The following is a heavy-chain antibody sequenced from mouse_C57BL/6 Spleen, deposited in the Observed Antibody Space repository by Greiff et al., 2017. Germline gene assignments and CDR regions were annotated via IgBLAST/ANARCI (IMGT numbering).Heavy chain of an antibody. V-gene: IGHV1-69*01. J-gene: IGHJ2*01. CDR2: IDPSDSYT. CDR1: GYTFTSYW. CDR3: ATYDYDHFDY. D-gene: IGHD2-4*01. Sequence: QVQLQQPGAELVMPGASVKLSCKASGYTFTSYWMHWVKQRPGQGLEWIGEIDPSDSYTNYNQKFKGKSTFTVDKSSSTAYMQLSSLTSEDSAVYYCATYDYDHFDYWGQGTTLAVSS.